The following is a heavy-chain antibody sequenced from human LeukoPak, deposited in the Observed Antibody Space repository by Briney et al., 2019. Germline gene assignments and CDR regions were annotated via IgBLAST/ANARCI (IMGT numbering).Heavy chain of an antibody. Sequence: ASVKVSCKASGYTFTDYYIHWVRQAPGQGLEWMGWINPNSGGTYYEQKFQGSVTMTIETSTSPAYMQLSSLRSDDTAVYYCARVHYDILTGYSYFYYWGQGTLVTVSS. CDR1: GYTFTDYY. D-gene: IGHD3-9*01. CDR3: ARVHYDILTGYSYFYY. J-gene: IGHJ4*02. V-gene: IGHV1-2*02. CDR2: INPNSGGT.